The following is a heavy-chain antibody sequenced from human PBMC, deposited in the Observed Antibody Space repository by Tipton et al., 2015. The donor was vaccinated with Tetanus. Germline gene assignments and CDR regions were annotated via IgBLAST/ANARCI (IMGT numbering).Heavy chain of an antibody. CDR1: GYTFTGYY. V-gene: IGHV1-2*02. D-gene: IGHD3-22*01. CDR2: IDPNSGGT. J-gene: IGHJ6*02. CDR3: ARDRGDYIYYGMDV. Sequence: QMQLVQSGAEVKKPGASVKVSCKASGYTFTGYYIYWVRQAPGQGLEWMGWIDPNSGGTVYAQKFQGRVTMTRDTSISIAYMELRSLRSDDTAVYYCARDRGDYIYYGMDVWAQGPRSPSP.